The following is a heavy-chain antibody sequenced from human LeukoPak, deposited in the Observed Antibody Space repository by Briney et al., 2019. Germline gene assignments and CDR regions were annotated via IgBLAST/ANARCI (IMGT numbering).Heavy chain of an antibody. V-gene: IGHV3-74*01. D-gene: IGHD2/OR15-2a*01. Sequence: GGSLRLSCAASGFTFSRHWMHWVRQAPGKGLVWISRINSDASDTNYADFVKGRFTVSRDNAKNTVYLQINSLRAEDTAVYYCVSFYETYWGRGTLVTVSS. CDR1: GFTFSRHW. J-gene: IGHJ4*02. CDR2: INSDASDT. CDR3: VSFYETY.